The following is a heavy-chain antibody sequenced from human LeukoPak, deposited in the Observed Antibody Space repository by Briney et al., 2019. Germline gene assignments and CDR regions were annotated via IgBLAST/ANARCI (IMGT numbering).Heavy chain of an antibody. CDR3: AKLSDFWSGYFDY. V-gene: IGHV3-7*01. CDR1: GFTFSSYW. J-gene: IGHJ4*02. Sequence: PGGSLRLSCAASGFTFSSYWMSWVRQAPGKGLEWVANIKQDGSEKYYVDSVKGRFTISRDNSKNTLYLQMNSLRAEDTAVYYCAKLSDFWSGYFDYWGQGTLVTVSS. D-gene: IGHD3-3*01. CDR2: IKQDGSEK.